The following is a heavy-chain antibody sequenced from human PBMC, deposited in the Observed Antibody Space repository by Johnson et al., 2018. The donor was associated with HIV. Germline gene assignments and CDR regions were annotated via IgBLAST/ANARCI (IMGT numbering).Heavy chain of an antibody. J-gene: IGHJ3*02. V-gene: IGHV3-13*01. Sequence: VQLVESGGDLVQPGGSLRLSCAASGFTFSSYWMHWVRQVTGKGLEWVSAIGTIAGDTFYSASVKGRFTIPGDKSKSTRYGQMNSLRAEDTAVYYCAKATQGSFDIWGQGTMVTVSS. CDR2: IGTIAGDT. CDR3: AKATQGSFDI. CDR1: GFTFSSYW.